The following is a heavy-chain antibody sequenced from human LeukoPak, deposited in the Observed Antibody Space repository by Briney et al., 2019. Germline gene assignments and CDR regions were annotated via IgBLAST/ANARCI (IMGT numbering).Heavy chain of an antibody. J-gene: IGHJ4*02. D-gene: IGHD3-22*01. Sequence: GGSLRLSCVVSGSTFSSSAMSWVRQAPGKGLEWVSAISGGGGSTYYADSVKGRFTISRDNSKNTLYLQMNSLRGEDTAVYYCAKENWVYNWKYDSSGSGINYWGQGTLITVSS. CDR2: ISGGGGST. CDR3: AKENWVYNWKYDSSGSGINY. V-gene: IGHV3-23*01. CDR1: GSTFSSSA.